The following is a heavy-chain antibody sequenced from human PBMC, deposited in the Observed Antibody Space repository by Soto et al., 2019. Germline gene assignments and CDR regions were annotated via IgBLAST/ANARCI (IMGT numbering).Heavy chain of an antibody. CDR1: GFTFTTFG. CDR2: ISYDGHNK. CDR3: AKDLHAYGDYNYYYYGTDV. D-gene: IGHD4-17*01. Sequence: QVQLVESGGGVVQPGGSLRLSCTASGFTFTTFGIHWVRQAPGKGLEWVALISYDGHNKYYSDSVKGRFTISRDNYKNTLSLQMNSLRAEDTAVYYCAKDLHAYGDYNYYYYGTDVWGQGTTVSVAS. V-gene: IGHV3-30*18. J-gene: IGHJ6*02.